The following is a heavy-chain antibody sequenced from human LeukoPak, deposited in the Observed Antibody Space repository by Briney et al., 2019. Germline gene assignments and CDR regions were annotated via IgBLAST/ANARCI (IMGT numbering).Heavy chain of an antibody. CDR1: GGTFSSYA. V-gene: IGHV1-69*13. Sequence: SVKVSCKASGGTFSSYAISWVRQAPGQGLEWMGGIIPIFGTANYAQKLQGRVTITADESTSTAYMELSSLRSEDTAVYYCARGLELGVYNWFDPWGQGTLVTVSS. D-gene: IGHD3-10*01. CDR2: IIPIFGTA. J-gene: IGHJ5*02. CDR3: ARGLELGVYNWFDP.